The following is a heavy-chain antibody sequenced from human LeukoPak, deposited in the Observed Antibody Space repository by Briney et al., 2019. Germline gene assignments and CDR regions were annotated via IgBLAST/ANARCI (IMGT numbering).Heavy chain of an antibody. D-gene: IGHD6-13*01. CDR2: INHSGST. Sequence: SETLSLTSAVYGGSFSGYYWSWIRQPPGKGLEWIGEINHSGSTNYNPSLKSRVTISVDTSKNQFSLKLSSVTAADTAVYYCARHSSSWYYFDYWGQGTLVTVSS. J-gene: IGHJ4*02. CDR1: GGSFSGYY. CDR3: ARHSSSWYYFDY. V-gene: IGHV4-34*01.